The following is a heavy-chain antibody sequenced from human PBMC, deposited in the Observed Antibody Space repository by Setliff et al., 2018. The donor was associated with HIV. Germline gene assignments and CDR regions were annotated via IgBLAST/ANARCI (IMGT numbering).Heavy chain of an antibody. D-gene: IGHD3-22*01. CDR1: GGSISDNKYY. CDR3: ASRVYYYDESRILREEGFVP. J-gene: IGHJ5*02. V-gene: IGHV4-39*01. Sequence: SETLSLTCSVSGGSISDNKYYWSWIRQPPGKGLEWTGSISHTGKTYYNSALKNRLTISVDTSKNQFSLELRSVTAADTAVYYCASRVYYYDESRILREEGFVPWGQGTLFTVSS. CDR2: ISHTGKT.